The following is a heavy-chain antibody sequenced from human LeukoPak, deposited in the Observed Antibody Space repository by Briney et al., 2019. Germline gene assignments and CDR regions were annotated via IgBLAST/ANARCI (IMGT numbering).Heavy chain of an antibody. J-gene: IGHJ4*02. Sequence: GASVKVSCKASGYTFTVYYMHWVRQAPGQGLEWMVWINPNSGGTNYAQKFQGRVTMTRDTSISTAYMELSRLRSDDTAVYYCVYSSGWYGGDYFDYWGQGTLVTVSS. V-gene: IGHV1-2*02. CDR3: VYSSGWYGGDYFDY. CDR2: INPNSGGT. CDR1: GYTFTVYY. D-gene: IGHD6-19*01.